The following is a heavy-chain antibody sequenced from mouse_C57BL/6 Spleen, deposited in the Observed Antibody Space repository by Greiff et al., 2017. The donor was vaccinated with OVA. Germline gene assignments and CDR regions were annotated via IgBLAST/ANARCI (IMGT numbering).Heavy chain of an antibody. V-gene: IGHV1-69*01. Sequence: QVQLQQPGAELVMPGASVKLSCKASGYTFTSYWMHWVKQRPGQGLEWIGEIDPSDSYTNYNQKFKGKSTLTVDKSSSTAYMQLSSLTSEDSAVYYCARLLGRGDYFDYWGQGTTLTVSS. CDR2: IDPSDSYT. D-gene: IGHD4-1*01. CDR3: ARLLGRGDYFDY. CDR1: GYTFTSYW. J-gene: IGHJ2*01.